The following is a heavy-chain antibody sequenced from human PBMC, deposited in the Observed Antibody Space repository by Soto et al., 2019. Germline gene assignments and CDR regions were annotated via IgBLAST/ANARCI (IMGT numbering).Heavy chain of an antibody. V-gene: IGHV3-15*07. D-gene: IGHD4-17*01. CDR3: TTGGLRWFLYRGLDY. CDR1: GFTFSNAW. CDR2: IKSKTDGGTT. J-gene: IGHJ4*02. Sequence: EVQLVESGGGLVKPGVSLRLSCAASGFTFSNAWMNWVRQAPGKGLEWVGRIKSKTDGGTTDYAAPVKGRFTISRDDSKNTLYLQMNSLKTEDTAVYYCTTGGLRWFLYRGLDYWGQGTLVTVSS.